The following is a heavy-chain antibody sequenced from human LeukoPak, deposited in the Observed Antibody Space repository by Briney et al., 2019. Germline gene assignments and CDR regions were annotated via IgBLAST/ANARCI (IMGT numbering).Heavy chain of an antibody. J-gene: IGHJ4*02. Sequence: GASVKVSCKASGYTFTGYYMHWVRQAPGQGLEWMGWISAYNGNTNYAQKLQGRVTMTTDTSTSTAYMELRSLRSDDTAVYYCARDPQPATFDYWGQGTLVTVSS. V-gene: IGHV1-18*04. CDR3: ARDPQPATFDY. D-gene: IGHD6-25*01. CDR1: GYTFTGYY. CDR2: ISAYNGNT.